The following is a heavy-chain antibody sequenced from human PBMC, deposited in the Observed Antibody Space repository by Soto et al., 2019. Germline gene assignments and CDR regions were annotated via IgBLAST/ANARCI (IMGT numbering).Heavy chain of an antibody. CDR2: VVVGSGNT. CDR3: AAATYYYDAYYYYGMDG. D-gene: IGHD3-22*01. J-gene: IGHJ6*02. CDR1: GFTFTSPG. Sequence: AASGEVSFKASGFTFTSPGVQWGRQARGRRLEGIGWVVVGSGNTNYARKFQERVTITRDMSTSTAYMELSSLRSEDTAVYYCAAATYYYDAYYYYGMDGWGQGTTVTFSS. V-gene: IGHV1-58*01.